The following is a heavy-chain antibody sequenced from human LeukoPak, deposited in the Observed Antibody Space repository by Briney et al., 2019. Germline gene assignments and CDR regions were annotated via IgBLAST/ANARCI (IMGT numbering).Heavy chain of an antibody. J-gene: IGHJ4*02. CDR1: GYTFTGYY. CDR2: INPNSGGT. CDR3: AQDYYGSGSSLDY. D-gene: IGHD3-10*01. Sequence: GASVKVSCKASGYTFTGYYMHWVRQAPGQGLEWMGWINPNSGGTNYAQKFQGRVTMTRDTSISTAYMELSRLRSDDTAVYYCAQDYYGSGSSLDYWGQGTLVTVSS. V-gene: IGHV1-2*02.